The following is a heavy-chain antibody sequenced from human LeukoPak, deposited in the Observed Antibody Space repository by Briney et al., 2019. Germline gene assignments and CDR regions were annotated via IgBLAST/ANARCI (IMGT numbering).Heavy chain of an antibody. D-gene: IGHD5-12*01. V-gene: IGHV3-74*01. J-gene: IGHJ4*02. CDR1: GFTFNPYW. Sequence: GGSLRLSCAASGFTFNPYWMHWVRHAPGKGLVWVSLISSDGRSTSYADSVKGRFTISRDNAKNTLFLQMNSLRAEDTAVYYCTRQLATLPDNYWGQGTLVTVSS. CDR2: ISSDGRST. CDR3: TRQLATLPDNY.